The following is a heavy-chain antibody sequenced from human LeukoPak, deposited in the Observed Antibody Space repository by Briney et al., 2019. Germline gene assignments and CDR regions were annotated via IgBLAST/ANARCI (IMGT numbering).Heavy chain of an antibody. CDR1: GYTFTSYG. CDR3: ARTYSGYYDSSGYPLRY. CDR2: ISAYNGNT. J-gene: IGHJ4*02. V-gene: IGHV1-18*01. D-gene: IGHD3-22*01. Sequence: GASVKVSCKASGYTFTSYGISWVRQAPGQGLEWMGWISAYNGNTNYAQKLQGRVTMTRDTSISTAYMELSRLRSDDTAVYYCARTYSGYYDSSGYPLRYWGQGTPVTVSS.